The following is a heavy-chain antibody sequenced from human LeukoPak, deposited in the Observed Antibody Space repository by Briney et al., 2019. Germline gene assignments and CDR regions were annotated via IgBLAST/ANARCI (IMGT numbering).Heavy chain of an antibody. Sequence: GGSLRLSCAVSGFTFSSHAMSWVRQAPGKGLEWVSGLSGSGDRIYYADSVKGRFTISRDNSKNTLYLQMNSLRAEDTAVYYCANGAPYYYYTMDVWGQGTTVTVSS. CDR2: LSGSGDRI. D-gene: IGHD3-16*01. CDR3: ANGAPYYYYTMDV. J-gene: IGHJ6*02. CDR1: GFTFSSHA. V-gene: IGHV3-23*01.